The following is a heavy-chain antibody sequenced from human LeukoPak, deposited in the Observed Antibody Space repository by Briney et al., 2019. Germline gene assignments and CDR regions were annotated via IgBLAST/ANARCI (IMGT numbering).Heavy chain of an antibody. CDR1: GYTFSRYH. Sequence: GASVKVSCKASGYTFSRYHMHWVRQAPGQGLEWMGIINPSGGSTTYAQKFQGRVTMTRDTSTSTVYMELSSLRSEDTAVYYCARTTDGTADYWGQGTLVTVSS. CDR3: ARTTDGTADY. V-gene: IGHV1-46*01. J-gene: IGHJ4*02. D-gene: IGHD1-14*01. CDR2: INPSGGST.